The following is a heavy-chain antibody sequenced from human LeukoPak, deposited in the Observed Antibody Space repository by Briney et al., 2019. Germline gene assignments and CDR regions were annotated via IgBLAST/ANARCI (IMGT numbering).Heavy chain of an antibody. CDR1: GGSFSGYY. Sequence: SETLSLTCAVYGGSFSGYYWSWIRQPPGKGLEWIGEINHSGSTNYNPSLKSRVTISVDTSKNQFSLKLSSVTAADTAVYYCARRRYGYGYQYWGQGTLVTVSS. D-gene: IGHD5-18*01. CDR3: ARRRYGYGYQY. CDR2: INHSGST. V-gene: IGHV4-34*01. J-gene: IGHJ4*02.